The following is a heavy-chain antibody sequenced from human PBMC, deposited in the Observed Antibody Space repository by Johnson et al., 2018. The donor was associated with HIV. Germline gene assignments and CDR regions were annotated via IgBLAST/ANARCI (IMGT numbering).Heavy chain of an antibody. J-gene: IGHJ3*02. V-gene: IGHV3-30*02. CDR3: ARDGGAAYCRGDCYSGAFDI. CDR1: GFTFSSYG. CDR2: IQYDESNK. D-gene: IGHD2-21*02. Sequence: QLVESGGGLVQPGGSLKLSCAASGFTFSSYGMHWVRQAPGKGLEWVAFIQYDESNKRYADSVKGRFTISRDNSKNTLYLQMNSLIAEDTAVYYCARDGGAAYCRGDCYSGAFDIWGQGTMVTVSS.